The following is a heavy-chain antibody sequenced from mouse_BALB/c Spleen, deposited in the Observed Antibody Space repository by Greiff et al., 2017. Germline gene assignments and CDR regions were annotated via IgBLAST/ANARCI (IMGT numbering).Heavy chain of an antibody. D-gene: IGHD2-3*01. CDR3: APQGVYDGYYNAMDY. CDR1: GYTFTDYW. J-gene: IGHJ4*01. CDR2: IDTSDSYT. V-gene: IGHV1-69*01. Sequence: QVQLQQPGAELVMPGASVKMSCKASGYTFTDYWMHWVKQRRGQGLEWIGAIDTSDSYTSYNQKFKGKATLTVDESSSTAYMQLSSLTSEDSAVYYCAPQGVYDGYYNAMDYWGQGTSVTVSS.